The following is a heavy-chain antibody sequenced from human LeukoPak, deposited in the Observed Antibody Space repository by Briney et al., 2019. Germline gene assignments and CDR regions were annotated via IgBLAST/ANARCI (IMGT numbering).Heavy chain of an antibody. D-gene: IGHD6-19*01. CDR1: GFTFSGYG. J-gene: IGHJ3*02. Sequence: PGGSLRLSCAASGFTFSGYGMHWVRQAPGKGLEWVSGINWNGGSTGYADSVKGRFTISRDNAKNSLYLQMNSLRAEDTALYYCAREMYSSGWLNAFDIWGQGTMVTVSS. CDR3: AREMYSSGWLNAFDI. V-gene: IGHV3-20*04. CDR2: INWNGGST.